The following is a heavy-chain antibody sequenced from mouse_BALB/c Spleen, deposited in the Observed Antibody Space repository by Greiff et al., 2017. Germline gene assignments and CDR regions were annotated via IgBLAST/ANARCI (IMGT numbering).Heavy chain of an antibody. J-gene: IGHJ4*01. CDR2: ISTYYGDA. Sequence: VQLQQSGAELVRPGVSVKISCKGSGYTFTDYAMHWVKQSHAKSLEWIGVISTYYGDASYNQKFQGKATMTVDKSSSTAYMELARLTSEDSAIYYCARSREGAMDYWGQGTSVTVSS. CDR1: GYTFTDYA. V-gene: IGHV1S137*01. CDR3: ARSREGAMDY.